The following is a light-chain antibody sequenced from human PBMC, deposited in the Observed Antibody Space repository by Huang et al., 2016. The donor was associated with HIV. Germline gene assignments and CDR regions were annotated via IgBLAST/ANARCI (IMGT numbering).Light chain of an antibody. Sequence: EIVMTQSPATLSVSPGERATLSCRATQGVSFDLAWYQRRGGQAPRLLIYGASTRATGIPARFSGSGSGTECTLTISSLQSEDFAVYYCQQYNNWPWTFGQGTKVEIE. CDR3: QQYNNWPWT. J-gene: IGKJ1*01. CDR1: QGVSFD. V-gene: IGKV3-15*01. CDR2: GAS.